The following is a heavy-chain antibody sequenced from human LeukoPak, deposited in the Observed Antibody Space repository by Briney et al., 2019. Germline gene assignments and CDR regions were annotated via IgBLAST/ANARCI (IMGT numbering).Heavy chain of an antibody. CDR3: ARHASVDGNWPRPLDY. V-gene: IGHV4-39*01. D-gene: IGHD6-19*01. CDR1: GGSISSSNYY. Sequence: SETLSLTCTVSGGSISSSNYYWGWLRQPPGKRLEWIGNIYYSGSTYYKPSLKTRATISVDTSKNQFSLKLTSVTAADTAVYYCARHASVDGNWPRPLDYWGQGSLVTVSS. J-gene: IGHJ4*02. CDR2: IYYSGST.